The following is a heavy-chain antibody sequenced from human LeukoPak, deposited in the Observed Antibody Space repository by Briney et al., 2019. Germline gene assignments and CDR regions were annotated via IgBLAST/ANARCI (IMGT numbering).Heavy chain of an antibody. V-gene: IGHV4-59*11. CDR1: GVSISGHY. CDR2: IYYGGRT. J-gene: IGHJ3*02. Sequence: KPSETLSLTCTVSGVSISGHYWSWIRQPPGNGLEWIGFIYYGGRTRYNPSLHSRVTISADTSKNHLSLKLTSVTAADTAVYYCARLLDNDSSGDPDTFDMWGQGIKVTVSS. D-gene: IGHD3-22*01. CDR3: ARLLDNDSSGDPDTFDM.